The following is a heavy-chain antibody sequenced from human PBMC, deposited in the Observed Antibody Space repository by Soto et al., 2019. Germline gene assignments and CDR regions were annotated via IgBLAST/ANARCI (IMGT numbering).Heavy chain of an antibody. CDR2: IKQDGSEK. CDR1: GFTFSSYW. Sequence: GGSLRLSCAASGFTFSSYWMSWVRQAPGKGLEWVADIKQDGSEKYYVDSVKGRFTISRDNAKNSLYLQMNSLRAEDTAVYYCARGLTTVTTNYYYMDVWGKGTTVTVSS. D-gene: IGHD4-17*01. J-gene: IGHJ6*03. CDR3: ARGLTTVTTNYYYMDV. V-gene: IGHV3-7*01.